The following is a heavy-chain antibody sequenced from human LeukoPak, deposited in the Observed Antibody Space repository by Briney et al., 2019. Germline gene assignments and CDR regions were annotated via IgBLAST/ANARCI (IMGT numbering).Heavy chain of an antibody. CDR2: INWNGGST. CDR3: AKTIDYYGSGSYQGYNWFDP. V-gene: IGHV3-20*04. D-gene: IGHD3-10*01. Sequence: GGSLRLSCAASGFTFSYYWMTWVRQAPGKGLEWVSGINWNGGSTGYADSVKGRFTISRDNAKNSLYLQMNSLRAEDTALYYCAKTIDYYGSGSYQGYNWFDPWGQGTLVTVSS. J-gene: IGHJ5*02. CDR1: GFTFSYYW.